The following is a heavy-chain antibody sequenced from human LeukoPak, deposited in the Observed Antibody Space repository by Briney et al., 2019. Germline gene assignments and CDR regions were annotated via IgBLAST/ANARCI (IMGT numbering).Heavy chain of an antibody. Sequence: GGSLRLSCAASGFTFSNAWMSWVRQAPGKGLEWVGRIKSKTDGGTTDYAAPVKGRFTISRDDSKNTLYLQMNSLKTEDTAVYYCTTDPSILWFGESPNRDWFDPWGQGTLVTVSS. D-gene: IGHD3-10*01. CDR1: GFTFSNAW. V-gene: IGHV3-15*01. CDR3: TTDPSILWFGESPNRDWFDP. J-gene: IGHJ5*02. CDR2: IKSKTDGGTT.